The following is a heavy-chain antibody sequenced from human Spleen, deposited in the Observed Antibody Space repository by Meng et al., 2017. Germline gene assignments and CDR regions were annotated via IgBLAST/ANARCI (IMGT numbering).Heavy chain of an antibody. CDR3: ARDEDISAAGKLFGDY. J-gene: IGHJ4*02. CDR2: MNAKSGDT. D-gene: IGHD6-13*01. V-gene: IGHV1-2*06. Sequence: VELVQSGAEVNEPGASVKVSCKASGYTFPDYWLHWVRRAPGQGLEWMGRMNAKSGDTHYAQRFQGRVTMTGDTSISTAYMELSGLRSDDTAMYYCARDEDISAAGKLFGDYWGQGTLVTVSS. CDR1: GYTFPDYW.